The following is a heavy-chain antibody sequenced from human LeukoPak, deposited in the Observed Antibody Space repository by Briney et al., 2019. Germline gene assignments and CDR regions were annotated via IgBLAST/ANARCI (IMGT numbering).Heavy chain of an antibody. J-gene: IGHJ4*02. D-gene: IGHD1-26*01. CDR3: ARGGPWERRGQFLYYFDY. CDR2: ISAYNGNT. V-gene: IGHV1-18*01. Sequence: ASVKVSCKASGYTFTSYGISWVRQAPGQGLEWMGWISAYNGNTNYAQKLQGRVTMTTDTSTSTAYMDLRSLRSDDTAVYYCARGGPWERRGQFLYYFDYWGQGTLVTVSS. CDR1: GYTFTSYG.